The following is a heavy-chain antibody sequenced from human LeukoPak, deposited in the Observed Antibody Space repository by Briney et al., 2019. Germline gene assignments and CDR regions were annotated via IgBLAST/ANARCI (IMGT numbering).Heavy chain of an antibody. J-gene: IGHJ6*04. Sequence: GGSLRLSCAASGFIFNNYWMSWVRQAPGKGLEWVASIKLDGSEKYYVDSVKGRFTISRDNAKNSLYMQMNSLGAEDTAVYYCAELGITMIGGVWGKGTPVTISS. D-gene: IGHD3-10*02. CDR1: GFIFNNYW. CDR2: IKLDGSEK. V-gene: IGHV3-7*01. CDR3: AELGITMIGGV.